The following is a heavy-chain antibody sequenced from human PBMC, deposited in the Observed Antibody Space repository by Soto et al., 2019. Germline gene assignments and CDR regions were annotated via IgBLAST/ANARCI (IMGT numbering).Heavy chain of an antibody. J-gene: IGHJ6*02. CDR2: IIPILGIA. CDR3: ARDGQFDWLLLYYYGMDV. V-gene: IGHV1-69*08. CDR1: GGTFSSYT. Sequence: QVQLVQSGAEVKKPGSSVKVSCKASGGTFSSYTISWVRQAPGQGLEWMGRIIPILGIANYAQKFQGRVTITADXXTXTXXMELSSLRSEDTAVYYCARDGQFDWLLLYYYGMDVWGQGTTVTVSS. D-gene: IGHD3-9*01.